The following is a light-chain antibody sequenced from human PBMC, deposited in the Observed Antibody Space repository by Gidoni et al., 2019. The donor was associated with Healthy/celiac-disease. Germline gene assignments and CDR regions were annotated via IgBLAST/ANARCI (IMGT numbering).Light chain of an antibody. CDR2: GAS. CDR1: QSVSCSY. CDR3: QQYGSSPLIT. J-gene: IGKJ3*01. V-gene: IGKV3-20*01. Sequence: EIVLTQSPGTLSLSPGERATLSCRASQSVSCSYLAWYQQKPVQAPRLLIYGASSRATGIPDRFSGSGSGTDFTLTISRLEPEDFAVYYCQQYGSSPLITFXPXTKVDIK.